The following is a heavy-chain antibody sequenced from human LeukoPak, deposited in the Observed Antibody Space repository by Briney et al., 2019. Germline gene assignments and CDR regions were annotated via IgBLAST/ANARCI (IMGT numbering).Heavy chain of an antibody. D-gene: IGHD2-2*01. J-gene: IGHJ4*02. Sequence: GGSLRLSCAASGFTFSSYWMSWVRQDPGKGLEWVANIKQDGSEKYYVDSVKGRFTISRDNAKNSLYLQMNSLRAEDTAVYYCARDSRLGYCSSTSCQNFDYWGQGTLVTVSS. CDR3: ARDSRLGYCSSTSCQNFDY. CDR2: IKQDGSEK. CDR1: GFTFSSYW. V-gene: IGHV3-7*03.